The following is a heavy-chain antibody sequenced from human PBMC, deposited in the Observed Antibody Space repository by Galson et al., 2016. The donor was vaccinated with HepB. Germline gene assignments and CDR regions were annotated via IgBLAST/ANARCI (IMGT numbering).Heavy chain of an antibody. V-gene: IGHV3-48*02. D-gene: IGHD6-13*01. CDR2: IGSGSTTI. J-gene: IGHJ6*02. Sequence: SLRLSCAASGFTFSTYSMNWVRQAPGKGLEWVSYIGSGSTTIYYAGSVKGRFTISRDNAKNSLYLQMNSLRDDDTAVYYCARDGGQQVVRWERLRKVYYYYPMDVWGQGTTVTVS. CDR3: ARDGGQQVVRWERLRKVYYYYPMDV. CDR1: GFTFSTYS.